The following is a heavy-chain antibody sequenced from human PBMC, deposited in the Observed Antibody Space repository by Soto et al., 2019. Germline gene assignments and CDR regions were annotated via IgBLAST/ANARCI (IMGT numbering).Heavy chain of an antibody. Sequence: SETLSLTCAVYAGSFGVYYWSWIRQPPGKGLEWIRDINHSGSTIYNPSLKMRVTISVDTSKNQFSLRLSSVTAADTAVYYCARGGGHRWPHWGQGTLVTVSS. V-gene: IGHV4-34*01. CDR1: AGSFGVYY. D-gene: IGHD3-16*01. CDR2: INHSGST. J-gene: IGHJ4*02. CDR3: ARGGGHRWPH.